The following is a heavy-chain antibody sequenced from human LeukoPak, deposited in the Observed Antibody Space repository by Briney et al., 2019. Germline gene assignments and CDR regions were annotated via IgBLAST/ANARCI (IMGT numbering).Heavy chain of an antibody. CDR2: ILDDGSRQ. CDR1: GFTFNRCG. CDR3: VKSPGKDDYDMDA. D-gene: IGHD3-10*01. Sequence: GRSLRLSCTASGFTFNRCGMHWVRHAPGKGLEWVARILDDGSRQYYADAVKGRFTIARDNSKNTLFLQMNSLRAEDTAEYHCVKSPGKDDYDMDAWGQGTTVTVSS. V-gene: IGHV3-30*18. J-gene: IGHJ6*02.